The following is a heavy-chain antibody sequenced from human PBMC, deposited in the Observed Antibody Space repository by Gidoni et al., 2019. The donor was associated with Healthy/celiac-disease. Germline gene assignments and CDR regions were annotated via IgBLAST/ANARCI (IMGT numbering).Heavy chain of an antibody. CDR3: ARDARGPGVDP. J-gene: IGHJ5*02. V-gene: IGHV4-31*02. Sequence: VQLQESGPGLVKPSQTLSLTCTVSGCSISSGGYYWSWIRQHPGKGLEWIGYIYYSGSTYDNPSHKSRFTISVDTSKNQFSLKLSSVTAADTAVYYCARDARGPGVDPWGQGTLVTVSS. D-gene: IGHD3-10*01. CDR2: IYYSGST. CDR1: GCSISSGGYY.